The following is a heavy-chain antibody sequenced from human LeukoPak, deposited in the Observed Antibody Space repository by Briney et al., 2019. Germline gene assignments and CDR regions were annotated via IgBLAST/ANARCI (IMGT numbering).Heavy chain of an antibody. CDR3: ARGRTYYYDSSGYYYFDY. V-gene: IGHV1-18*01. CDR1: GYTFTSYG. D-gene: IGHD3-22*01. CDR2: ISAYNGNT. Sequence: ASVKASCKASGYTFTSYGISWVRQAPGQGLEWMGWISAYNGNTNYAQKLQGRVTMTTDTSTSTAYMELRSLRSDDTAVYYCARGRTYYYDSSGYYYFDYWGQGTLVTVSS. J-gene: IGHJ4*02.